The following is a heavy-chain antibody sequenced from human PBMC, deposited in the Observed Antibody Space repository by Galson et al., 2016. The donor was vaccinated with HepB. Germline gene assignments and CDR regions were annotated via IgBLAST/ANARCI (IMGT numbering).Heavy chain of an antibody. CDR2: ISGSGGST. J-gene: IGHJ6*02. D-gene: IGHD3-3*01. CDR3: AKDLGFLEWLFFDSYYYYGMDV. CDR1: GFTFSSYA. Sequence: SLRLSCAASGFTFSSYAMSWVRQAPGKGLEWVSAISGSGGSTYYADSGKGRFTISRDNSKNTLYLQMNSLRAEDTAVYYCAKDLGFLEWLFFDSYYYYGMDVWGQGTTVTVPS. V-gene: IGHV3-23*01.